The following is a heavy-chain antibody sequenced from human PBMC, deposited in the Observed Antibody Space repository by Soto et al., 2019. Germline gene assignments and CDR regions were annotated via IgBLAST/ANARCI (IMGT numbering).Heavy chain of an antibody. CDR1: GFTFSGFS. J-gene: IGHJ4*02. Sequence: VGSLRLSCAASGFTFSGFSMNWVRQAPGKGLEWVSSVTSSPSSMFYADSVKGRFTISRDDAKDSLFLQMNSLRADDTAVYYCAREADFASSGYVLDYWGLGTLVTVS. CDR3: AREADFASSGYVLDY. V-gene: IGHV3-21*01. CDR2: VTSSPSSM. D-gene: IGHD3-22*01.